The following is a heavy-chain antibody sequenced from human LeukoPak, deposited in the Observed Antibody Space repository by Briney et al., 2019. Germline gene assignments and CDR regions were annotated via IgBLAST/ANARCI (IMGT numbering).Heavy chain of an antibody. CDR2: ISSSGSTI. V-gene: IGHV3-11*01. CDR3: ARSVVPAATTLRYYYYYGMDV. D-gene: IGHD2-2*01. CDR1: GFTFSDYY. J-gene: IGHJ6*02. Sequence: TGGSLRLSCAASGFTFSDYYMSWIRQAPGKGLEWVSYISSSGSTIYYADSVKGRFTISRDNAKNSLYLQMNSLRAEDTAVYYCARSVVPAATTLRYYYYYGMDVWGQGTTVTVSS.